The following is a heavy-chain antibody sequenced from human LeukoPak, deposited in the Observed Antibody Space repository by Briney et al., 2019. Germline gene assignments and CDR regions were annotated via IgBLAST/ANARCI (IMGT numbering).Heavy chain of an antibody. CDR2: ISGDGGST. CDR1: GFIFDHYA. D-gene: IGHD6-19*01. V-gene: IGHV3-43*02. CDR3: ARESETSGRSHY. Sequence: GGSLRLSCAAPGFIFDHYAIHWVRQAPGKGLEWVSLISGDGGSTFYADSVRGRFTISRDNTRKSLSLQMSSLRSEDTALYYCARESETSGRSHYWGQGTLVTVSS. J-gene: IGHJ4*02.